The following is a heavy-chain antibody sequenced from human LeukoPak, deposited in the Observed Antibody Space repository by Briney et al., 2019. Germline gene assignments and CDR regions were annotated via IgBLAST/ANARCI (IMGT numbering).Heavy chain of an antibody. CDR1: GGSISSSSYY. V-gene: IGHV4-39*01. J-gene: IGHJ4*02. CDR3: ASDKWER. D-gene: IGHD1-26*01. Sequence: PSETLSLTCTVSGGSISSSSYYWGWIRQPPGKGLEWIGSIYYSGSTYYNPSLKSRVTISVDTSKNQFSLKLSSVTAADTAVYYCASDKWERWGQGTLVTVSS. CDR2: IYYSGST.